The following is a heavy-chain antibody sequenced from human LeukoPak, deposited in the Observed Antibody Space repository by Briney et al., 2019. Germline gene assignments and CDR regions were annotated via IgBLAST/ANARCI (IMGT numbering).Heavy chain of an antibody. CDR2: IYSGGST. D-gene: IGHD3-22*01. CDR1: GFTVSSNY. CDR3: ARVPYYYDSSGSLLFDY. V-gene: IGHV3-53*01. J-gene: IGHJ4*02. Sequence: GGSLRLSCAASGFTVSSNYMNWVRQAPGKGLEWVSVIYSGGSTYYADSVKGRFTISRDNAKNSLYLQMNSLRAEDTAVYYCARVPYYYDSSGSLLFDYWGQGTLVTVPS.